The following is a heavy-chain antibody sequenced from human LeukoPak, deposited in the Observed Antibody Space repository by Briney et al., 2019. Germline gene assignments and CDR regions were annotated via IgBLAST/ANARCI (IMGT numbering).Heavy chain of an antibody. CDR1: GFTFSSYA. V-gene: IGHV3-23*01. Sequence: GGSLRLSCAASGFTFSSYAMSWVRQAPGKGLEWVSAISGSGGSTYYADSVKGRFTISRDNSKNTLYLQMNSLRAEDTAVYYCEKDGRLALRFLEWLYTNVYFDYWSQGTLVTVSS. J-gene: IGHJ4*02. CDR2: ISGSGGST. D-gene: IGHD3-3*01. CDR3: EKDGRLALRFLEWLYTNVYFDY.